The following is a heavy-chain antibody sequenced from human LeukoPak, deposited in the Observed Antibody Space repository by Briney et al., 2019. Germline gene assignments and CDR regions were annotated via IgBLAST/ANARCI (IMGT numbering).Heavy chain of an antibody. Sequence: SETLSLTGAVSGYSISSGYYWGWIRQRPGNGLEWIGSIYHSGSTYYNPSLKSRVTISVDTSKNQFSLKLSSVTAADTAVYYCARHDYGDYAGFVVRGQGTMVPVSS. J-gene: IGHJ3*01. CDR2: IYHSGST. CDR3: ARHDYGDYAGFVV. V-gene: IGHV4-38-2*01. CDR1: GYSISSGYY. D-gene: IGHD4-17*01.